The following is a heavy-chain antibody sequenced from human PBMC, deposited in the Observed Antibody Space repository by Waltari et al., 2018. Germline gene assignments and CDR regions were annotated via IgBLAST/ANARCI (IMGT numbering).Heavy chain of an antibody. Sequence: EVQLVESGGGLIQPGGSLRLSCAASGFTVSTTYMNWVRQAPGRGVEWVSVISIDGTHYADSVKGRFTISRDKSKNTVYLQMNTLRAEDTALYYCARDVTGYYYFDLWGRGTLVTVSS. CDR3: ARDVTGYYYFDL. V-gene: IGHV3-53*01. CDR2: ISIDGT. CDR1: GFTVSTTY. J-gene: IGHJ2*01. D-gene: IGHD3-16*01.